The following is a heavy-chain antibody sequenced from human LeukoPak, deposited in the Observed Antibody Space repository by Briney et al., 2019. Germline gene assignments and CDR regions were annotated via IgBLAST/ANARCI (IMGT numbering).Heavy chain of an antibody. J-gene: IGHJ3*02. D-gene: IGHD3-22*01. CDR2: IYYSGST. CDR3: ARQAIDYDSSGYYLVDAFDI. Sequence: PSETLSLTCTVSGGSISSSSYYWGWIRQPPGKGLEWIGSIYYSGSTYYNPSLKSRVTISVDTSKNQFSLKLSSVTAADTAVYYCARQAIDYDSSGYYLVDAFDIWGQGTMVTVSS. V-gene: IGHV4-39*01. CDR1: GGSISSSSYY.